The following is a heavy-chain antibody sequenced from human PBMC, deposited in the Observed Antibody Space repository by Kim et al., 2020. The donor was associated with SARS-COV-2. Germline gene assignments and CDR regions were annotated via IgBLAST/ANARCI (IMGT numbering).Heavy chain of an antibody. CDR3: ARADYYDSSGYLDY. CDR2: IWYDGSNK. D-gene: IGHD3-22*01. V-gene: IGHV3-33*01. J-gene: IGHJ4*02. CDR1: GFTFSSYG. Sequence: GGSLRLSCAASGFTFSSYGMHWVRQAPGKGLEWVAVIWYDGSNKYYADSVKGRFTISRDNSKNTLYLQMNSLRAEDTAVYYCARADYYDSSGYLDYWGQGTLVTVSS.